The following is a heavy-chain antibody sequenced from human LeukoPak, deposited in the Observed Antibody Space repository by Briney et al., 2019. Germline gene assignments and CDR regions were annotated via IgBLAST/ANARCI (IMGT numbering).Heavy chain of an antibody. CDR1: GCTFSSYA. V-gene: IGHV3-30-3*01. CDR3: ARDRFYHDFNWFDP. CDR2: ISYDGSNK. J-gene: IGHJ5*02. Sequence: GGSLRLSCAASGCTFSSYAMHWVRQAPGKGLEWVAVISYDGSNKYYADSVKGRFTISRDNSKNTLYLQMNSLRAEDTAVYYCARDRFYHDFNWFDPWGQGTLVTVSS. D-gene: IGHD3-3*01.